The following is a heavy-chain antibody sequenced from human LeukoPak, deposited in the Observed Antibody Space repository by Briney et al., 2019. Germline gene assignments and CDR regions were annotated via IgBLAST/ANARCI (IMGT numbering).Heavy chain of an antibody. D-gene: IGHD6-13*01. CDR1: GGSISSSIYY. V-gene: IGHV4-39*01. J-gene: IGHJ4*02. CDR3: ALREDGKWAAAAEVNDY. Sequence: SETLSPTCPVSGGSISSSIYYWGWIRQPPGKGLEWIGGIYYSGSTYYNPSLKSRVTISVDTSKNQFSLKLSSVTAADTAVYYCALREDGKWAAAAEVNDYWGQGTLVTVSS. CDR2: IYYSGST.